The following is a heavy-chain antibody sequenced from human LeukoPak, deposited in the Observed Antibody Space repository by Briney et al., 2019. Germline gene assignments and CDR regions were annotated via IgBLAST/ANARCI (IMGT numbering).Heavy chain of an antibody. V-gene: IGHV3-23*01. CDR2: ISGSGGST. J-gene: IGHJ4*02. Sequence: GGSLRLSCAASGFTFSDYYMSWIRQAPGKGLEWVSAISGSGGSTYYADSVKGRFTISRDNSKNTLYLQMNSLRAEDTAVYYCAKETITMIVVVIATSFDYWGQGTLVTVSS. CDR1: GFTFSDYY. CDR3: AKETITMIVVVIATSFDY. D-gene: IGHD3-22*01.